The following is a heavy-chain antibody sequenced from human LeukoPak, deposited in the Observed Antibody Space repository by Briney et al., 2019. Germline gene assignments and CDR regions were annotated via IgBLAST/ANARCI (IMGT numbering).Heavy chain of an antibody. CDR2: INAYNGNT. V-gene: IGHV1-18*01. J-gene: IGHJ4*02. CDR1: GYTFTSYG. Sequence: ASVKVSCKASGYTFTSYGISWVRQAPGQGLEWMGWINAYNGNTNYAQKLQGRVTMTTDTSTSTAYMELRSLRSDDTAVYYCARVATMIVVVSTETTHFDYWGQGTLVTVSS. D-gene: IGHD3-22*01. CDR3: ARVATMIVVVSTETTHFDY.